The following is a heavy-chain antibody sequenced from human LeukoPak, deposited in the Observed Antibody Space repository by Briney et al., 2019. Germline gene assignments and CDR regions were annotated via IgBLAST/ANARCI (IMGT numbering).Heavy chain of an antibody. CDR2: IYYDGST. CDR3: ARRSHGDWFHFDL. D-gene: IGHD3/OR15-3a*01. Sequence: SETLSLTCSVSGGSISGYYWNWIRQPPGKGLEWIGYIYYDGSTNYNPSIKSRLPISFDTSENQFSLEVTSVTAADTAVYYCARRSHGDWFHFDLWGRGTLVTVSS. J-gene: IGHJ2*01. V-gene: IGHV4-59*01. CDR1: GGSISGYY.